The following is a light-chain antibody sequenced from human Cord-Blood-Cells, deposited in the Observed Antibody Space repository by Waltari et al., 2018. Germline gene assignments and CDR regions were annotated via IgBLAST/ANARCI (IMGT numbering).Light chain of an antibody. CDR2: EVS. V-gene: IGLV2-23*02. J-gene: IGLJ2*01. CDR1: SSDAGGYKL. Sequence: SALPPPSPVSGAPGPLITIHRPGTSSDAGGYKLVLSYQQNPGKAPKLMIYEVSKRPSGVSNRFSGSKSGNTASLTISGLQAEDEADYYCCSYAGSSTFVVFGGGTKLTVL. CDR3: CSYAGSSTFVV.